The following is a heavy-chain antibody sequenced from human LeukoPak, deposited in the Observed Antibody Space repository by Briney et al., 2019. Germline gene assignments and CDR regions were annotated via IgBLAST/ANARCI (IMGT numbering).Heavy chain of an antibody. CDR3: STYGY. J-gene: IGHJ4*02. CDR2: IKYDGSEK. CDR1: GFTFSSYS. V-gene: IGHV3-7*01. D-gene: IGHD3-10*01. Sequence: GGSLRLSCAASGFTFSSYSMNWVRQAPGKGLEWVANIKYDGSEKNYVDSVKGRFTISRDNAKKSLFLHMDSLRVEDTAVYYCSTYGYWGQGTLVTVSS.